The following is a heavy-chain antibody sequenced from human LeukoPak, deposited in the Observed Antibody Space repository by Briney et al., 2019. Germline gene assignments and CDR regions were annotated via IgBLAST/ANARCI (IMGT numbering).Heavy chain of an antibody. Sequence: PGGSLRLPCAASGFTFSSYSMNWVRQAPGKGLEWVSVIYSGGSTYYADSVKGRFTISRDNSKNTLYLQMNSLRAEDTAVYYCARENVWFGELEAVDWGQGTLVTVSS. CDR2: IYSGGST. CDR1: GFTFSSYS. CDR3: ARENVWFGELEAVD. D-gene: IGHD3-10*01. V-gene: IGHV3-53*01. J-gene: IGHJ4*02.